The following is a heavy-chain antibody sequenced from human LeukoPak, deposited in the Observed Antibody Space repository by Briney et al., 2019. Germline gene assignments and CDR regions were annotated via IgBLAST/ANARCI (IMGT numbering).Heavy chain of an antibody. Sequence: PSGTLSLTCAVSGGSISSSNWWSWVRQPPGKGLEWIGEIYHSGSTNYNPSLKSRVTISVDKSKNQFSLKLSSVTAADTAVYYCARDERYCSGGSCPGGMDVWGQGTTVTVSS. CDR3: ARDERYCSGGSCPGGMDV. CDR2: IYHSGST. J-gene: IGHJ6*02. D-gene: IGHD2-15*01. CDR1: GGSISSSNW. V-gene: IGHV4-4*02.